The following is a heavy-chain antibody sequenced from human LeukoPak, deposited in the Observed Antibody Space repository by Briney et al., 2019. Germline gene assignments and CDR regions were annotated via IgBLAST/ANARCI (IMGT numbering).Heavy chain of an antibody. V-gene: IGHV3-23*01. J-gene: IGHJ4*02. CDR2: TSGSGGRT. D-gene: IGHD2-2*01. Sequence: GASLRLSCVASGFTFSSYAINWVRQAPGKGLEWVSGTSGSGGRTYYADSVKGRFTISRENSKNTLYLQMNSLRAEDTAFYYCAKATYSTSPGYYFDYWGQGNLVTVSS. CDR3: AKATYSTSPGYYFDY. CDR1: GFTFSSYA.